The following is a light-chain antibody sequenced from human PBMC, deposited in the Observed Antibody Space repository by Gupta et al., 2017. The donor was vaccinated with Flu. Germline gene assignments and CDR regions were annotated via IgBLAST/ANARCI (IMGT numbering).Light chain of an antibody. V-gene: IGLV6-57*01. Sequence: TVTISRPRRSGSIASNVVQWYQQRPGSSPTTVIYEDNQRPSGVPDRFSGSIDSSSNSASLTISGLKTEDEADYYCQSYDGSTRVFGGGTKLTVL. CDR2: EDN. CDR3: QSYDGSTRV. J-gene: IGLJ3*02. CDR1: SGSIASNV.